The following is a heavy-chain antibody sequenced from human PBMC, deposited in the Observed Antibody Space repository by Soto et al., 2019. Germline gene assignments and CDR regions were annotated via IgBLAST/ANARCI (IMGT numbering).Heavy chain of an antibody. J-gene: IGHJ4*02. CDR3: ARERAAGTHDY. Sequence: QGRLLKSGAGVKTPGPSLKISCKTSGGTFTGFTINWVRQAPGQGVEGRGGIMPIFAKANYAQKFQGRVTITADESTNTAYMELNSLTFEDTAVYYCARERAAGTHDYWGQGTLVTVSS. D-gene: IGHD3-10*01. V-gene: IGHV1-69*01. CDR1: GGTFTGFT. CDR2: IMPIFAKA.